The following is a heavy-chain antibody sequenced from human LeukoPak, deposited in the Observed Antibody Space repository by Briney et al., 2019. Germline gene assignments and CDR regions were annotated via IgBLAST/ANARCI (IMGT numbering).Heavy chain of an antibody. Sequence: GGSLRLSCAASGFTFGNYWVSWVRQAPGRGLEWVATIRRDGVAKYYVDSVRGRFTISRDNAQNSLFLQMNSLRAEDTAPYFCARLSGDITVFDLWGQGTQVTVSS. J-gene: IGHJ5*02. D-gene: IGHD1-20*01. CDR2: IRRDGVAK. V-gene: IGHV3-7*01. CDR3: ARLSGDITVFDL. CDR1: GFTFGNYW.